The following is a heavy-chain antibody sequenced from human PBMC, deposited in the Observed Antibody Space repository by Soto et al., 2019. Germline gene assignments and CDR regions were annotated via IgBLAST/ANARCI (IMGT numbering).Heavy chain of an antibody. CDR1: GSTISTCSYY. J-gene: IGHJ4*02. V-gene: IGHV4-39*01. Sequence: SEALSCTYIISGSTISTCSYYWGWIRQPPGKGLEWIGSIYYSGSTYYNPSLKSRVTISVDTSKNQFSLKLSFVTAADTAVYYCARQLYVSDEYWGQG. CDR3: ARQLYVSDEY. CDR2: IYYSGST. D-gene: IGHD2-8*01.